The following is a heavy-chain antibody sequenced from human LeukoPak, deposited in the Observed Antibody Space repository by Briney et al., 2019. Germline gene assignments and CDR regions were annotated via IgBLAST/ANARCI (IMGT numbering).Heavy chain of an antibody. V-gene: IGHV3-53*01. D-gene: IGHD3-16*01. CDR2: IYSGDST. CDR3: ASPLRGRRYGMDV. Sequence: PGGSLRLSCAASGFTVSSNYMSWVRQAPGKGLEWVSVIYSGDSTYYADSVKGRFTISRDNSKNTLYLQMNSLRAEDTAVYYCASPLRGRRYGMDVWGKGTTVTVSS. CDR1: GFTVSSNY. J-gene: IGHJ6*04.